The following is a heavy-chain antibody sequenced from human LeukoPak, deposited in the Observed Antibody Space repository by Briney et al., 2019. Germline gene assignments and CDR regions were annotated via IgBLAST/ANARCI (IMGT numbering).Heavy chain of an antibody. J-gene: IGHJ4*02. Sequence: SVPVSCLASGYTLIRYGISWVRQAPGQGLEWMGWICTYNGNTKYAQKLQGIVTLTTDTSTRTVYMELRSLRSDDTAVYYCARARGSSSSQDYYVDYWGQGTLVTVSS. D-gene: IGHD2-2*01. CDR1: GYTLIRYG. V-gene: IGHV1-18*04. CDR3: ARARGSSSSQDYYVDY. CDR2: ICTYNGNT.